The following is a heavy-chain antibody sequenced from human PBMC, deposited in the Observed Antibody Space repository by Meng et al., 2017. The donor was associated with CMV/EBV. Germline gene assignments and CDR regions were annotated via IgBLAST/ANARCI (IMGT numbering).Heavy chain of an antibody. V-gene: IGHV3-21*01. CDR3: ARGRWFGELSWFDP. CDR2: ISSSSSYI. D-gene: IGHD3-10*01. J-gene: IGHJ5*02. CDR1: GFTFSSYS. Sequence: GGSLRLSCAASGFTFSSYSMNWVRQAPGKGLEWVSSISSSSSYIYYADSVKGRFIISRDNAKNSPYLQMNSLRAEDTAVYYCARGRWFGELSWFDPWGQGTLVTVSS.